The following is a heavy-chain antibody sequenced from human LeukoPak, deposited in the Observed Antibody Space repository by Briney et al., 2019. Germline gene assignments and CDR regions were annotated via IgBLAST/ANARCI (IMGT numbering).Heavy chain of an antibody. CDR1: GGSIGSSSYY. D-gene: IGHD2-15*01. CDR3: ARSVEGYCSGGSCYSYYYYMDV. V-gene: IGHV4-61*05. CDR2: IYYSGST. Sequence: SETLSLTCTVSGGSIGSSSYYWGWIRQPPGKGLEWIGYIYYSGSTNYNPSLKSRVTISVDTSKNQFSLKLSSVTAADTAVYYCARSVEGYCSGGSCYSYYYYMDVWGKGTTVTVSS. J-gene: IGHJ6*03.